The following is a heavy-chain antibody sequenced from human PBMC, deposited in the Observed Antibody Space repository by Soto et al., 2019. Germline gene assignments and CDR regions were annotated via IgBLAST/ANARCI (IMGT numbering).Heavy chain of an antibody. Sequence: GGSLRLSCAASGFTFSNAWMSWVRQAPGKGLEWVGRIKSKTDGGTTDYAAPVKGRFTISRDDSKNTLYLQMNSLKTDDTAVYYCTTRYSYDSSGYYYWGQGTLVTVSS. CDR3: TTRYSYDSSGYYY. D-gene: IGHD3-22*01. V-gene: IGHV3-15*01. CDR2: IKSKTDGGTT. J-gene: IGHJ4*02. CDR1: GFTFSNAW.